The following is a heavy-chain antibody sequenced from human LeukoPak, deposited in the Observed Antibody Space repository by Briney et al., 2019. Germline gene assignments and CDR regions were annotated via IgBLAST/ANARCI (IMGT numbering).Heavy chain of an antibody. V-gene: IGHV3-23*01. CDR3: ARDIHDSSGYYYDY. Sequence: GGSLRLSCVASGFTFSGYTMSWVRQAPGGGPEWISAVSARGDKTYYADSVKGRFTVSRDNSKDTLFLQMISLRAEDTALYYCARDIHDSSGYYYDYWGQGTLVTVSP. CDR1: GFTFSGYT. CDR2: VSARGDKT. D-gene: IGHD3-22*01. J-gene: IGHJ4*02.